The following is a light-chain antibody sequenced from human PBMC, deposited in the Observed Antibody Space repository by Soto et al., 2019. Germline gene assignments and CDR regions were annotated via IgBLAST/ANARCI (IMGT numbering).Light chain of an antibody. J-gene: IGKJ5*01. CDR1: HSVSSNY. V-gene: IGKV3-20*01. CDR3: QQYGYSPIT. Sequence: EIVLTQSPGTLSLSPGERSTLSCRAGHSVSSNYLSCYQHKPGQAPRLLIYAASSRATGIPDRFSGSGSGPDFTLTIDGLEPEDFVVYYCQQYGYSPITFGHGTRLEIK. CDR2: AAS.